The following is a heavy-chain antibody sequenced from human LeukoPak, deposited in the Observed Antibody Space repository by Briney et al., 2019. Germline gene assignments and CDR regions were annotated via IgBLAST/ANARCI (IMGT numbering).Heavy chain of an antibody. V-gene: IGHV3-48*04. Sequence: GGSLRLSCAASGFTFNTFNMNWVRQAPGKGLEGVSYISSSSSTIYYADSVKGRFTISRDNAKNSLYLQMNSLRAEDTAVYYCAREGYCSSTSCQNHFDYWGQGTLVTVSS. CDR2: ISSSSSTI. D-gene: IGHD2-2*01. CDR3: AREGYCSSTSCQNHFDY. J-gene: IGHJ4*02. CDR1: GFTFNTFN.